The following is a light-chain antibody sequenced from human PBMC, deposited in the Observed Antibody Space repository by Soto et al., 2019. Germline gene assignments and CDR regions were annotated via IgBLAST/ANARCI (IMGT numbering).Light chain of an antibody. Sequence: DIQMTQSPSSLSASVGDRVTITCRASQGISNYLAWYQQIPGKVPKLLISAASTLQSGVPSRFSGSGAGTDFTRTISSLQPEDVAIYYCQKYTNVPAFGGGTKVEIK. CDR1: QGISNY. CDR3: QKYTNVPA. V-gene: IGKV1-27*01. J-gene: IGKJ4*01. CDR2: AAS.